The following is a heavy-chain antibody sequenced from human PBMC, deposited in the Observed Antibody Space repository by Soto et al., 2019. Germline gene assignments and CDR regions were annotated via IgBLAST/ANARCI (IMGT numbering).Heavy chain of an antibody. V-gene: IGHV3-23*01. D-gene: IGHD3-22*01. J-gene: IGHJ4*02. Sequence: GGSLRLSCVAPGVTFNDYGMHWVRQAPGKGLEWVSAISGSGGSTYYADSVKGRFTISRDNSKNTLYLQMNGLRAEDTAVYDCAKAIRQPYYCDSSGYYHSSDYWGQGSLVTGSA. CDR3: AKAIRQPYYCDSSGYYHSSDY. CDR2: ISGSGGST. CDR1: GVTFNDYG.